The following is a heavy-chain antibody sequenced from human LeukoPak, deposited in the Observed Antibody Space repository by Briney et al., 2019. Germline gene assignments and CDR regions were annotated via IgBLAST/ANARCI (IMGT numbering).Heavy chain of an antibody. Sequence: GGSLRLSCAASGFTVSSNYMSWVRQAPGKGLEYVSVLYHDGGTYSADSVKGRFTISRDNSKNTLYLQMNSLRAEDTAVYYCAKELVIAAAGTSTHFDYWGQGTLVTVSS. J-gene: IGHJ4*02. CDR2: LYHDGGT. CDR3: AKELVIAAAGTSTHFDY. D-gene: IGHD6-13*01. CDR1: GFTVSSNY. V-gene: IGHV3-53*05.